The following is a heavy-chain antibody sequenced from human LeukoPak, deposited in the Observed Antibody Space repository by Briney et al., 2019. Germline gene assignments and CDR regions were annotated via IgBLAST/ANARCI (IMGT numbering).Heavy chain of an antibody. CDR3: AKESGVPYYDILTGYYMGAFDY. J-gene: IGHJ4*02. CDR1: GFTFDDYA. CDR2: ISWNSGSI. Sequence: GGSLRLSCAASGFTFDDYAMHWVRQAPGKGLEWVSGISWNSGSIGYADSVKGRFTISRDNAKNSLYLQMNSLGAEDTALYYCAKESGVPYYDILTGYYMGAFDYWGQGTLVTVSS. V-gene: IGHV3-9*01. D-gene: IGHD3-9*01.